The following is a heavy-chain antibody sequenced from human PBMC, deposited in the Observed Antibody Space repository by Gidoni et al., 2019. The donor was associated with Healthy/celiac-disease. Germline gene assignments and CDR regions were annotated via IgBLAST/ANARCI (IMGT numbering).Heavy chain of an antibody. CDR1: GFTFSSYG. J-gene: IGHJ4*02. V-gene: IGHV3-33*01. Sequence: QVQLVESGGGVVQPGRSLRLSCAASGFTFSSYGMHWVRQAPGKGLEWVAVRWYDGSNKYYADSVKGRFTISRDNSKNTLYLQMNSLRAEDTAVYYCARDAYQLVLGYWGQGTLVTVSS. CDR3: ARDAYQLVLGY. CDR2: RWYDGSNK. D-gene: IGHD6-13*01.